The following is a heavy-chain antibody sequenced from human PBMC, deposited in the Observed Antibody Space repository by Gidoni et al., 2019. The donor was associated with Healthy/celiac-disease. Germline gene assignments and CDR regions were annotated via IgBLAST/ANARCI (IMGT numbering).Heavy chain of an antibody. Sequence: EVHLFESGGGLVKPGGSLRLSCAASGFTFSTAWMSWGRQAPGKGLEWVGRIKSKTDGGTTDYAAPVKGRFTISRDDSKNTLYLQMNCLKTEDTAVYYCTTHKTVYYYGMDVWGQGTTVTVSS. CDR1: GFTFSTAW. V-gene: IGHV3-15*01. J-gene: IGHJ6*02. D-gene: IGHD2-21*02. CDR2: IKSKTDGGTT. CDR3: TTHKTVYYYGMDV.